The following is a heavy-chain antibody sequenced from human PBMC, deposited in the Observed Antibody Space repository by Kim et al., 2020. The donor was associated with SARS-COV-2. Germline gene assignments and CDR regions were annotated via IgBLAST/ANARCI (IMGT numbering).Heavy chain of an antibody. J-gene: IGHJ6*02. D-gene: IGHD3-10*01. CDR1: GGSISSGSYY. Sequence: SETLSLTCTVSGGSISSGSYYWSWIPQPAGKGLEWIVRIYPSGSTNYNPSLTSRATISVDTSKNQFSLKLSSVTAADTAVYYCASAGDYYGSGKPYYYGMDDWGQGTTVTVSS. CDR3: ASAGDYYGSGKPYYYGMDD. CDR2: IYPSGST. V-gene: IGHV4-61*02.